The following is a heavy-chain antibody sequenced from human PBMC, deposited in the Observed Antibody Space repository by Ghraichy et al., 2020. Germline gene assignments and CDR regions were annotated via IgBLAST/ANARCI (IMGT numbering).Heavy chain of an antibody. CDR1: GFTFSGSA. V-gene: IGHV3-73*01. D-gene: IGHD6-19*01. J-gene: IGHJ4*02. CDR3: TRLLVAGFDY. CDR2: IRSKANGYAT. Sequence: GESLNISCAASGFTFSGSAMPWVRQASGKGLEWVARIRSKANGYATAYAASVKGRFTISKDDSKKTAYLQMNSLKTEDTAIYYCTRLLVAGFDYWGQGALVTVSS.